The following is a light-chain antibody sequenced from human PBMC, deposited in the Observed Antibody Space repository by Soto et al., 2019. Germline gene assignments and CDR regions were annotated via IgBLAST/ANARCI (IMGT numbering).Light chain of an antibody. J-gene: IGKJ2*01. V-gene: IGKV3-11*01. Sequence: EIVLTQSPATLSLSPGERATLSCRASQSVSSYLAWYQQKPGQAPSLLIYDASNRATVIPARFSGSGSGTVYAPTISSLDQEEFAVEHEQGLRNGPPGSTFAGGTNL. CDR2: DAS. CDR1: QSVSSY. CDR3: QGLRNGPPGST.